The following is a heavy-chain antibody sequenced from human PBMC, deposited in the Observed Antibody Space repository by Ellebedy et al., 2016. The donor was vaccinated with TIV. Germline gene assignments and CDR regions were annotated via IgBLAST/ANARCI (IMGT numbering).Heavy chain of an antibody. V-gene: IGHV3-30-3*01. J-gene: IGHJ4*02. Sequence: GGSLRLXXAASGFTFSSYAMHWVRQAPGKGLEWVAVISYDGSNKYYADSVKGRFTISRDNSKNTLYLQMNSLRAEDTAVYYCARGENYFDYWGQGTLVTVSS. CDR1: GFTFSSYA. CDR2: ISYDGSNK. D-gene: IGHD1-26*01. CDR3: ARGENYFDY.